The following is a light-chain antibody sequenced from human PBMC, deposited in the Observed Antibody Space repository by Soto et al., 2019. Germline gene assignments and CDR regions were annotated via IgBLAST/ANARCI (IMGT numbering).Light chain of an antibody. CDR3: QQYKNWPPIT. CDR2: KAS. Sequence: IHMTHSPSTLSASLGDIVTITFRASQSISSWLAWYQQKPGKAPNLLIYKASSLQSGVPSRFSGSGSGTEFTLTISSLQSEDFAVYYCQQYKNWPPITFGQGTKVDIK. CDR1: QSISSW. J-gene: IGKJ1*01. V-gene: IGKV1-5*03.